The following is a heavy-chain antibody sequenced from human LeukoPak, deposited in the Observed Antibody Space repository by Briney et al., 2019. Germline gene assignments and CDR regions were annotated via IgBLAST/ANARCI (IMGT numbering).Heavy chain of an antibody. CDR2: ISSGRSTT. V-gene: IGHV3-48*04. Sequence: GGSLRLSCAASGFNFSTYGMNWVRQAPGKGLEWVSYISSGRSTTYYAGSVKGRSTVSRENAKNSLYLQMNSLRAEDTAVYYCARDHMGYDYWGQGTLVTVSS. CDR3: ARDHMGYDY. CDR1: GFNFSTYG. J-gene: IGHJ4*02. D-gene: IGHD1-26*01.